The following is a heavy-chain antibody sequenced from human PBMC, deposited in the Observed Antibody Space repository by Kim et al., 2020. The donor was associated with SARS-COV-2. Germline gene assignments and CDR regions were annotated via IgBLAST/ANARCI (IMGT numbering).Heavy chain of an antibody. J-gene: IGHJ6*02. CDR1: GYTFTSYA. CDR2: INTNTGNP. D-gene: IGHD6-13*01. V-gene: IGHV7-4-1*02. CDR3: ARVPKSQQLVYYYGMDV. Sequence: ASVKVSCKASGYTFTSYAMNWVRQAPGQGLEWMGWINTNTGNPTYAQGFTGRFVFSLDTSVSTAYLQISSLKAEDTAVYYCARVPKSQQLVYYYGMDVWGQGTTVTVSS.